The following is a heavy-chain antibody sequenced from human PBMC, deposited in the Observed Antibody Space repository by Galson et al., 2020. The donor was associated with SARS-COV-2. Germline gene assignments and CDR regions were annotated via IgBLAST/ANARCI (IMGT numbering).Heavy chain of an antibody. CDR3: AHYFATFYGRERGTWGDN. D-gene: IGHD1-1*01. V-gene: IGHV2-5*02. J-gene: IGHJ4*02. Sequence: SGPTLVKPTQTLTLTCSVSGFSVTSSGVGVGWIRQPPRKALEWLALIYWDDDKRYSPSLRSRLTIARDTSKNQVVLTMTNMDPVDTGTYYCAHYFATFYGRERGTWGDNWGPGTLVTVSA. CDR1: GFSVTSSGVG. CDR2: IYWDDDK.